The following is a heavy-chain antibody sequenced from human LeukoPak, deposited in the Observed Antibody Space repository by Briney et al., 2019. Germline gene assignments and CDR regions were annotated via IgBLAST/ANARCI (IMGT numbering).Heavy chain of an antibody. J-gene: IGHJ5*02. Sequence: QPGGSLRLSCTASGLGISGYWMHWVRQAPGKGLVWLSRINSDGSGTDYADSVKGRFTVSRDNGKNTVYLRMSSLRAEDTAVYYCARDPYILDAAWGQGTLVTVSS. V-gene: IGHV3-74*01. D-gene: IGHD3-16*01. CDR2: INSDGSGT. CDR3: ARDPYILDAA. CDR1: GLGISGYW.